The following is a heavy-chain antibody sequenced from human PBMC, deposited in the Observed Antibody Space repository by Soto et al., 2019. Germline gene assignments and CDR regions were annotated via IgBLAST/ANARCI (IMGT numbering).Heavy chain of an antibody. J-gene: IGHJ4*02. D-gene: IGHD5-18*01. CDR3: ARDLTLWSGYSYGYYFDY. CDR1: GFTFSSYS. Sequence: GGSLRLSCAASGFTFSSYSMNWVRQAPGKRLEWVSSISSSSSYIYYADSVKGRFTISRDNAKNSLYLQMNSLRAEDTAVYYCARDLTLWSGYSYGYYFDYWGQGTLVTVSS. CDR2: ISSSSSYI. V-gene: IGHV3-21*01.